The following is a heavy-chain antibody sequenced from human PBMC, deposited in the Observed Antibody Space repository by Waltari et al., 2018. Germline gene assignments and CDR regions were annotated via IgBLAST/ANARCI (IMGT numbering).Heavy chain of an antibody. CDR1: GFTLSCIS. Sequence: EVQLVESGGGLVKPGGSLRLSLSASGFTLSCISRTGVRRAPGKGLEWVSSISSSSSYIYYADSVKGRFTISRDNAKNSLYLQMNSLRAEDTAVYYCARVPSNSGSYLDYWGQGTLVTVSS. D-gene: IGHD1-26*01. V-gene: IGHV3-21*01. CDR3: ARVPSNSGSYLDY. J-gene: IGHJ4*02. CDR2: ISSSSSYI.